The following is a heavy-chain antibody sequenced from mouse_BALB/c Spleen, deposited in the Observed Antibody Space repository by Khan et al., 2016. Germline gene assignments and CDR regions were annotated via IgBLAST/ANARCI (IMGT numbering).Heavy chain of an antibody. CDR3: SCAGLERTCYAMDY. J-gene: IGHJ4*01. V-gene: IGHV9-3-1*01. CDR1: GYTFTNYG. CDR2: INTYTGEP. D-gene: IGHD2-4*01. Sequence: QIQLVQSGPELKKPGETVKISCKASGYTFTNYGMNWVKQAPGKGLKWMGWINTYTGEPTYADDFKGRVAFTLENSASTAYLQINNLKNEDTATYFCSCAGLERTCYAMDYWGQGTSVTVSS.